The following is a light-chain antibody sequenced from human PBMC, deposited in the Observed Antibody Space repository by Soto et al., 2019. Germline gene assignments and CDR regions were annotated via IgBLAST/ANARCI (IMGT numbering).Light chain of an antibody. CDR2: AES. J-gene: IGKJ4*01. V-gene: IGKV1-9*01. CDR3: QQVKSYPRT. Sequence: DIHVTQSPSFLSASMGDRVTITCRASQGIAGSLAWYQQKPGKPPKLLIYAESTLQSGVPSRFSGSGAGTRGTLTISSLQPEDFATYYCQQVKSYPRTFGGGTKVDIK. CDR1: QGIAGS.